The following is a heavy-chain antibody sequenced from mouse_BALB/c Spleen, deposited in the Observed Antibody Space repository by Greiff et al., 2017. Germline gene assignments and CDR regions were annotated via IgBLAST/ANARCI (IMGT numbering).Heavy chain of an antibody. J-gene: IGHJ2*01. V-gene: IGHV5-6-4*01. CDR1: GFTFSSYT. CDR2: ISSGGSYT. CDR3: TRDGGITTVVATDFDY. Sequence: EVKLMESGGGLVKPGGSLKLSCAASGFTFSSYTMSWVRQTPEKRLEWVATISSGGSYTYYPDSVKGRFTISRDNAKNTLYLQMSSLKSEDTAMYYCTRDGGITTVVATDFDYWGQGTTLTVSS. D-gene: IGHD1-1*01.